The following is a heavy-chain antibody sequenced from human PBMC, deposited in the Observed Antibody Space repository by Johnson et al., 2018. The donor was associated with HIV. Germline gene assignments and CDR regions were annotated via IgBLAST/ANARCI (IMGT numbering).Heavy chain of an antibody. CDR2: ISGSGGSR. Sequence: VQLVESGGGLVQPGGSLRLSCAVSGFTFSSYAMSWVRQAPRKGLEWVSAISGSGGSRYYADSVKGRFTISRDNSKNTLYLQMNSLRSEDTAVYYCAKARCLGEYPSYALDVWGQGTMVTVSS. V-gene: IGHV3-23*04. J-gene: IGHJ3*01. D-gene: IGHD3-16*01. CDR1: GFTFSSYA. CDR3: AKARCLGEYPSYALDV.